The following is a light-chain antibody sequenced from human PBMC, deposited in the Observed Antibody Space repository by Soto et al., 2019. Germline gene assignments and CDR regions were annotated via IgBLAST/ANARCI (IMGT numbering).Light chain of an antibody. CDR1: QSVTTN. Sequence: EVVMTQYTATLSVSPGERATLSCRASQSVTTNMAWYQQKPGQAPRLLIYGASTRATGIPARFSGSGSGTDFTLTISSLQSEDFAVYYCQQYNNWPPWTFGQGTKVDIK. J-gene: IGKJ1*01. CDR2: GAS. CDR3: QQYNNWPPWT. V-gene: IGKV3-15*01.